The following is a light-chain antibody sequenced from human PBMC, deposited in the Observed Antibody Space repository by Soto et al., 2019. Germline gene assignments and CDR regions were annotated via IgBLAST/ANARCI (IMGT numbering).Light chain of an antibody. CDR2: DAS. J-gene: IGKJ1*01. CDR1: QSISSW. V-gene: IGKV1-5*01. Sequence: IHTTPSPSALSASVGDSVTIPCRASQSISSWLAWYQQKPGKAPKLLIYDASSLESGVPSRFSGSGSGTEFTLTISSLQPDDFATYYCQQYNSYSLTFGQGTKVDI. CDR3: QQYNSYSLT.